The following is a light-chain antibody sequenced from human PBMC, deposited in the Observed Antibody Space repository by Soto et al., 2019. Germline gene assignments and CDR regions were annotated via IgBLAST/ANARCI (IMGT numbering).Light chain of an antibody. CDR2: GAS. CDR3: QQYNNWPLT. Sequence: EIVVTQSPATRSVSRGERATLSCRASQSVSGNLAWYQQKPGQAPRLLIYGASTRATGIPARFSGSGSGTEFTLTISSLQYEDFAIYYCQQYNNWPLTFGQGTRLEIE. J-gene: IGKJ5*01. CDR1: QSVSGN. V-gene: IGKV3-15*01.